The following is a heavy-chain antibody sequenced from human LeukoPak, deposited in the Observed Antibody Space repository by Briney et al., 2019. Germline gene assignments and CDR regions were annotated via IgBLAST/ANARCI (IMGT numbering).Heavy chain of an antibody. J-gene: IGHJ3*02. Sequence: GESLKISCKGSGYSFTSYWIGWARQMPGKGLEWMGIIYPGDSDTRYSPSFQGQVTISADKSISTAYLQWSSLKASDTAMYYCARHKGYSSSSDDAFDIWGQGTMVTVSS. CDR2: IYPGDSDT. D-gene: IGHD6-6*01. CDR1: GYSFTSYW. CDR3: ARHKGYSSSSDDAFDI. V-gene: IGHV5-51*01.